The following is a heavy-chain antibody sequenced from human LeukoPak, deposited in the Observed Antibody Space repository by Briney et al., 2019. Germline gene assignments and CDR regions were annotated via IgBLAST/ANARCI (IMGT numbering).Heavy chain of an antibody. D-gene: IGHD5-18*01. CDR2: IKTDGSEK. CDR1: GFTFSNYW. Sequence: GGSLRLSCEGSGFTFSNYWMGWVRQAPGKGLQWVANIKTDGSEKYYADSVKGRFTISRDNAKNSLFLQMNSLRAEDTAVYYCARDGGYSYGFLFDYWGQGTLVTVSS. V-gene: IGHV3-7*01. J-gene: IGHJ4*02. CDR3: ARDGGYSYGFLFDY.